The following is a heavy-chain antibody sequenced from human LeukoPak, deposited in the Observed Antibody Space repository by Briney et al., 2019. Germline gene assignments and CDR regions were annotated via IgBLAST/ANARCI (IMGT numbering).Heavy chain of an antibody. Sequence: SWIRQPPGKGLEWIGNIYYSGSSYYNPPLRSRNTISVGTSKNQFSLKLMSVTVADTAVYYCASTDSTTPGPFDYWGQGTLVTVSS. J-gene: IGHJ4*02. CDR3: ASTDSTTPGPFDY. D-gene: IGHD2-2*01. V-gene: IGHV4-30-4*01. CDR2: IYYSGSS.